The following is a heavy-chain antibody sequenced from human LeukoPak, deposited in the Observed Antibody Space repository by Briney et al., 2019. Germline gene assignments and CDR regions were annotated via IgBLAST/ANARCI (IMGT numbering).Heavy chain of an antibody. J-gene: IGHJ4*02. CDR3: ARGFN. Sequence: PSETLSLTCAVYGGSFSGYYWSWIRQPPGKGLEWIGGINHSGSTNYNPSLKSRVTISVDTSKNQFSLKLSSVTAADTAVYYCARGFNWGQGTLVTVPS. V-gene: IGHV4-34*01. CDR2: INHSGST. CDR1: GGSFSGYY.